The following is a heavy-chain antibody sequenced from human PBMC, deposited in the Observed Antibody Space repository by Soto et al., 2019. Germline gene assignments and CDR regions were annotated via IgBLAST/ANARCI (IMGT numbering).Heavy chain of an antibody. D-gene: IGHD3-3*01. Sequence: ASALVPCKAWASTSPGYDMNWVRRALGTVSELMGWINPNSGGTNYAQKFQGWVTMTRDTSISTAYMELSRLRSDDTAVYYCARALRYYDFWRGYSTYYVDYWGQGTLVPVSS. J-gene: IGHJ4*02. V-gene: IGHV1-2*04. CDR1: ASTSPGYD. CDR2: INPNSGGT. CDR3: ARALRYYDFWRGYSTYYVDY.